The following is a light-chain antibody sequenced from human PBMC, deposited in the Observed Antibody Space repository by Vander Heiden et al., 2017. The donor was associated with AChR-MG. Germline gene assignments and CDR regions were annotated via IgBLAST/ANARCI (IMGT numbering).Light chain of an antibody. CDR3: QVWDSRTNHWV. CDR2: DDS. Sequence: SYTLTQPSPVSVAPGKPAGIACGRDSIAAKCVSGYQQRPGQAPILIIYDDSERPSGIPERFSGSNSGNRAILTISRVEAGDEADYYCQVWDSRTNHWVFGGGTKLTVL. J-gene: IGLJ3*02. CDR1: SIAAKC. V-gene: IGLV3-21*04.